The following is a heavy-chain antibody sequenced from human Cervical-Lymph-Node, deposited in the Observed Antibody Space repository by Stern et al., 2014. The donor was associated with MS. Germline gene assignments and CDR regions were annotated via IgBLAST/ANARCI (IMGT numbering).Heavy chain of an antibody. Sequence: VQLVQSGAEVKKPGASVKISCKAPGYKFTNYYIHWMRQAPGQGPEWMGMINPRGDSTTYAQKFQGRVTMTRDTSTSTVYMELSRLRSEDAAVYYCASGRLGYGGQGTRVTVS. CDR3: ASGRLGY. V-gene: IGHV1-46*01. J-gene: IGHJ4*02. CDR2: INPRGDST. CDR1: GYKFTNYY.